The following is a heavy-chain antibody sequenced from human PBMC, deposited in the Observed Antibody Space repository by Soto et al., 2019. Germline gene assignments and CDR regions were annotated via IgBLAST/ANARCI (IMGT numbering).Heavy chain of an antibody. CDR3: ARDYYDSSGYSPRWFAP. Sequence: GSLRLSCAASGXTLSDYEMSWIRQAPGKGLEWVSYISSSGSTIYYADSVKGRFTISRDNAKNSLYLQMNSMRAEDTAVYYCARDYYDSSGYSPRWFAPWGQVPLVSVS. D-gene: IGHD3-22*01. CDR2: ISSSGSTI. V-gene: IGHV3-11*01. J-gene: IGHJ5*02. CDR1: GXTLSDYE.